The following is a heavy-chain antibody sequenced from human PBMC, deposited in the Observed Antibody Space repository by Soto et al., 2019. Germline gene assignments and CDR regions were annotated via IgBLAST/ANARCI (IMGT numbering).Heavy chain of an antibody. Sequence: SETLSLTDAVSSGSVESVQSYRGWIRQPPGKGLEWIGSIYYSGSTYYTPSLKSRVTISVDTSKNQFSLKLSSVTAADTAVYYCARHDSYGDTFDIWGQGTMVS. CDR2: IYYSGST. D-gene: IGHD5-18*01. V-gene: IGHV4-39*01. J-gene: IGHJ3*02. CDR3: ARHDSYGDTFDI. CDR1: SGSVESVQSY.